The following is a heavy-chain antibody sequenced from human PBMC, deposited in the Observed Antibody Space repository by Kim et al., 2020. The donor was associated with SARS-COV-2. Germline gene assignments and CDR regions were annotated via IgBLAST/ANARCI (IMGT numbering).Heavy chain of an antibody. CDR3: VRGGSAY. Sequence: GGSLRLSCAASGFTFSSYWMNWVRQAPGKGLEWVANIKEDGSAQYYVDSVKGRFTISRDNAKNSLYLQMNSLRAEDTAAYYCVRGGSAYWGQGNLVTVPS. V-gene: IGHV3-7*03. J-gene: IGHJ4*02. CDR1: GFTFSSYW. CDR2: IKEDGSAQ. D-gene: IGHD6-6*01.